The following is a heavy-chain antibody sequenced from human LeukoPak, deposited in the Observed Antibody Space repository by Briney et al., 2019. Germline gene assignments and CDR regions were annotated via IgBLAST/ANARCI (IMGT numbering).Heavy chain of an antibody. D-gene: IGHD7-27*01. Sequence: GASVKVSCKASGYTFTSYGISWVRQAPGQGLEWMGWISAYNGNTNYAQKLQGRVTMTTDTSTSTAYMELRSLRPDDTAVYYCARSAGDLTPHDAFDIWGQGTMVTVSS. CDR3: ARSAGDLTPHDAFDI. J-gene: IGHJ3*02. CDR2: ISAYNGNT. V-gene: IGHV1-18*01. CDR1: GYTFTSYG.